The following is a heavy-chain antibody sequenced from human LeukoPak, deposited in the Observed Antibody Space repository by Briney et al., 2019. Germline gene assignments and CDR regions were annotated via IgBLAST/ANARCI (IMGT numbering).Heavy chain of an antibody. D-gene: IGHD3-9*01. V-gene: IGHV3-48*03. CDR3: ARPYDILTGELDY. CDR1: GFTFSGYE. CDR2: ISSSGSTI. J-gene: IGHJ4*02. Sequence: GGSLRLSCAASGFTFSGYEMNWVRQAPGKGLEWVSYISSSGSTIYYADSVKGRFTISRDNAKNSLYLQMNSLRAEDTAVYYCARPYDILTGELDYWGQGTLVTVSS.